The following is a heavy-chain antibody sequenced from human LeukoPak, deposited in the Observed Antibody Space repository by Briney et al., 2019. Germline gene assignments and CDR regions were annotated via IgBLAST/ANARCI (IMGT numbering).Heavy chain of an antibody. Sequence: ASVKVSCKASGYTFTGYYMHWVRQAPGQGLEWMGWINPNSGGTNYAQKFQGWVTMTRDTSISTAYMELSRLRSDDTAVYYCARADYDILTGYPFDPWGQGTLVTVSS. D-gene: IGHD3-9*01. J-gene: IGHJ5*02. CDR3: ARADYDILTGYPFDP. CDR1: GYTFTGYY. CDR2: INPNSGGT. V-gene: IGHV1-2*04.